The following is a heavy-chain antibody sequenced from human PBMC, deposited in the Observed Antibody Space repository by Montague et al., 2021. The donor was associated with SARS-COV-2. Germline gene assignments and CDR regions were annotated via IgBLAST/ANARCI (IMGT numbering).Heavy chain of an antibody. V-gene: IGHV4-61*02. J-gene: IGHJ4*02. CDR2: VYTSGGT. CDR3: ARSCGGSYPGLFDS. D-gene: IGHD1-26*01. CDR1: GGSVATGEYF. Sequence: TLSLTCTVSGGSVATGEYFWNWIRQPAGKGLEWIGRVYTSGGTTYIPSLNSRLTISLDTSKNRISLNLSSVTATDTAVYYCARSCGGSYPGLFDSWGQGTLVTVSS.